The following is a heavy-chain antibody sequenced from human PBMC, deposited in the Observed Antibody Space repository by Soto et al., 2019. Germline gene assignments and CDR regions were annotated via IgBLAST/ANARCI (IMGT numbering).Heavy chain of an antibody. CDR2: IYPGYSDT. D-gene: IGHD2-15*01. CDR3: ARLTPRGIVVVVAATALDAFDI. V-gene: IGHV5-51*01. Sequence: GESLKISCEGFGCSFINYWIVWVRQMPGKGLEWMGTIYPGYSDTRYSPSFQGQVTISADKSISTAYLQWSSLKASDTAMYYCARLTPRGIVVVVAATALDAFDIWGQGTMVTVSS. CDR1: GCSFINYW. J-gene: IGHJ3*02.